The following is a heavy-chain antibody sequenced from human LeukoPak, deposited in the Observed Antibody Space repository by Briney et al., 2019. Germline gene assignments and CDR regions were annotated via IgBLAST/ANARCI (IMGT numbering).Heavy chain of an antibody. CDR3: ARRRGGSGAYYVDY. CDR1: GFTFSSFY. J-gene: IGHJ4*02. Sequence: GESLKISCKGSGFTFSSFYIGWVRQMPGKGLEWMGIIYPYDSDTRYGPSFQGQVTISVDMSVSTAYLQWNSLKASDTAIYYCARRRGGSGAYYVDYWGQGTLVTVSP. V-gene: IGHV5-51*01. CDR2: IYPYDSDT. D-gene: IGHD3-10*01.